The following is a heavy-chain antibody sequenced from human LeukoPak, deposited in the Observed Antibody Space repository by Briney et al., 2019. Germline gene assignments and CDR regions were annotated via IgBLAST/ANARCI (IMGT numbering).Heavy chain of an antibody. V-gene: IGHV3-23*01. CDR1: GFTFSSYV. J-gene: IGHJ2*01. Sequence: GGSLRLSCAASGFTFSSYVMSWVRQTPGKGLEWVSGTSGSGGTTYYADSVKGRFTISRDNSKNTLYLQMNSLRAEDTALYYCAQSTSMRYFFDLWGRGTLVTVSS. CDR2: TSGSGGTT. D-gene: IGHD2/OR15-2a*01. CDR3: AQSTSMRYFFDL.